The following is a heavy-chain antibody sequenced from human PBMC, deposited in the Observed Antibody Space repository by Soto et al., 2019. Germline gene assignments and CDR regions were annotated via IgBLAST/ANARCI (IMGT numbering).Heavy chain of an antibody. V-gene: IGHV1-18*01. D-gene: IGHD3-22*01. CDR2: ISAYSGNI. J-gene: IGHJ4*02. CDR1: GYTFTTYG. CDR3: ARDGYFYDISGYPDY. Sequence: ASVKVSCKASGYTFTTYGISWVRQAPGQGLEWMGWISAYSGNINYAQKVQGRVTMTTDTSTTTAYMELRSLRSDDTAVYYCARDGYFYDISGYPDYWGQGTLVTVSS.